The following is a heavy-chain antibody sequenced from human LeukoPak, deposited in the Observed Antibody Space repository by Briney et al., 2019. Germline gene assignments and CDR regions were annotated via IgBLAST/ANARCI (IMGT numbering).Heavy chain of an antibody. CDR3: ARHGFGSGWSVSWFDP. CDR1: GGSISRSNYY. CDR2: IYYTGGA. Sequence: PSKTLSLTCTVSGGSISRSNYYWGWIRQPPGKGLEWIGSIYYTGGAYYNPSLESRVTISVDTSKNQFSLKLSSVTAADTAVYYCARHGFGSGWSVSWFDPWGQGTLVTVSS. J-gene: IGHJ5*02. V-gene: IGHV4-39*01. D-gene: IGHD6-19*01.